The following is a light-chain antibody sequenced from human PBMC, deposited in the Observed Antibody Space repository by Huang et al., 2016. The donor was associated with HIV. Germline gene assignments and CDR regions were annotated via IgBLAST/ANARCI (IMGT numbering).Light chain of an antibody. CDR3: QQYGSSLST. V-gene: IGKV3-20*01. Sequence: EIVLTQSPGTLSVSPGERATLSCRASQRVSSSYLGWYQQKSGQAPRLLIYGASSRATGIPDRFSGSGSGTDFTLTISRLEPEDFAVYYCQQYGSSLSTFGQGTKVEIK. J-gene: IGKJ2*01. CDR2: GAS. CDR1: QRVSSSY.